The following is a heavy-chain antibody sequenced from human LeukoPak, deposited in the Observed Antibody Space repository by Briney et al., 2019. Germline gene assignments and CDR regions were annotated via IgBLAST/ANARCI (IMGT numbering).Heavy chain of an antibody. CDR1: GASISSGDYY. D-gene: IGHD3-3*01. V-gene: IGHV4-30-2*01. CDR2: IYHSGST. CDR3: ARGTAPISIFFEPPTWFDY. Sequence: PSETLSLTCTVSGASISSGDYYWSWIRQPPGKGLEWIGYIYHSGSTYYNPSLKSRLTISVDRSKNQFSLKLSSVTAADRAVYYCARGTAPISIFFEPPTWFDYWGQGTLVTVSS. J-gene: IGHJ4*02.